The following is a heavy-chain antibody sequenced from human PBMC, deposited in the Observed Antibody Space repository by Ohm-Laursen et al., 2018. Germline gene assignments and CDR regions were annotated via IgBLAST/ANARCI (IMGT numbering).Heavy chain of an antibody. CDR1: GYTLTELS. D-gene: IGHD4-17*01. Sequence: GSSVKVSCKVSGYTLTELSMHWVRQAPGKGLEWMGGFDPEDGETIYAQKFQGRVTMTEDTSTDTAYMELSSLRSEDTAVYYCATVPTTVPYNWFDPWGQGTLVTVSS. J-gene: IGHJ5*02. CDR3: ATVPTTVPYNWFDP. V-gene: IGHV1-24*01. CDR2: FDPEDGET.